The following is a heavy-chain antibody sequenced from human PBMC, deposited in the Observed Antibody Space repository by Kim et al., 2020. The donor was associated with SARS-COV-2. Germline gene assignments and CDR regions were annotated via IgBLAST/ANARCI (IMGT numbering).Heavy chain of an antibody. J-gene: IGHJ4*02. V-gene: IGHV4-34*01. Sequence: SETLSLTCAVYGGSFSGYYWSWIRQPPGKGLEWIGEINHSGSTNYNPSLKSRVTISVDTSKNQFSLKLSSVTAADTAVYYCARLTYYDFWSGPRGFDYWGQGTLVTVSS. CDR2: INHSGST. D-gene: IGHD3-3*01. CDR3: ARLTYYDFWSGPRGFDY. CDR1: GGSFSGYY.